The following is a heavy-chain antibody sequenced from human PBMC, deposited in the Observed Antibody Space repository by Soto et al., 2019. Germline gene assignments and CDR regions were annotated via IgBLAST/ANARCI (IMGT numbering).Heavy chain of an antibody. CDR3: AGTRTGSLDS. J-gene: IGHJ5*01. CDR1: GGPMRSYY. Sequence: SETLSLTCIVSGGPMRSYYWSWIRQPPGKGLEWIGYIYSRGTTTYNPSLESRVNISIDASKNQFSLTLSSVTAADTAVYYCAGTRTGSLDSWGQGTLVTVSS. CDR2: IYSRGTT. V-gene: IGHV4-4*09. D-gene: IGHD2-8*02.